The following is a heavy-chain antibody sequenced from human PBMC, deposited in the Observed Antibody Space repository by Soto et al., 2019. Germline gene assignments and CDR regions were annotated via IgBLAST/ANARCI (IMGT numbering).Heavy chain of an antibody. CDR1: GFTFSSYA. CDR3: AKGVGSTSWYKGFDN. Sequence: GGSLRLSCAASGFTFSSYAMSWVRQTPGKGLEWVSAISGGGASTYYADSVKGRFTISGDKSKNTLFLQMNSLSAEDTALYYCAKGVGSTSWYKGFDNWGQGIVVTVSS. CDR2: ISGGGAST. V-gene: IGHV3-23*01. D-gene: IGHD6-13*01. J-gene: IGHJ4*02.